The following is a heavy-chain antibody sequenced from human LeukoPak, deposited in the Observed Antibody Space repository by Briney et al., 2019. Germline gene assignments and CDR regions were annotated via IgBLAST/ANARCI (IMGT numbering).Heavy chain of an antibody. CDR2: MNPNSGNT. V-gene: IGHV1-8*01. J-gene: IGHJ4*02. CDR3: ARGPQILVVPAAMHLDY. CDR1: GYTFTSYD. D-gene: IGHD2-2*01. Sequence: AAVNVSCKASGYTFTSYDINWVRQATGQGLEWMGWMNPNSGNTGYAQKFQGRVTMTRNTSISTAYMELSSLRSEDTAVYYCARGPQILVVPAAMHLDYWGQGTLVTVSS.